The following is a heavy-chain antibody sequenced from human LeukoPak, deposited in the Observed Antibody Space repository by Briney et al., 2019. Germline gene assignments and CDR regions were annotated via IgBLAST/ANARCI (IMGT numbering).Heavy chain of an antibody. V-gene: IGHV2-5*01. CDR3: VHRTSVTSVDH. CDR2: IYGNDDK. Sequence: SGPTLLQPTPTLTLTCTFSGFALDTHAGVVGWVRQPPGQALEWLTFIYGNDDKRYNQSLESRLTITKETSKNQVVLTMTDMDYVDTATYYCVHRTSVTSVDHWGQGTLVTVSS. CDR1: GFALDTHAGV. J-gene: IGHJ4*02. D-gene: IGHD4-17*01.